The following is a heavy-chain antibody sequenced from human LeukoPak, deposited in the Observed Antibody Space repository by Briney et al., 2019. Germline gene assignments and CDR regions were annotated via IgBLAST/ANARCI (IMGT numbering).Heavy chain of an antibody. J-gene: IGHJ6*03. CDR2: IYYSGST. V-gene: IGHV4-59*01. Sequence: SQTLSLTCTVSGGSISSYYWSWIRQPPGKGLEWIGYIYYSGSTNYNPSLKSQVTISVDTSKNQFSLKLSSVTAADTAVYYCARDPHQRYCSSTSCYQYYYYYYMDVWGKGTTVTVSS. D-gene: IGHD2-2*01. CDR1: GGSISSYY. CDR3: ARDPHQRYCSSTSCYQYYYYYYMDV.